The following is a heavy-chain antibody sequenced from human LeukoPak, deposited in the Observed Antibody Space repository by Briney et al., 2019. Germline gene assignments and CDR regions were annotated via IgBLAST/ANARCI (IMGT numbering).Heavy chain of an antibody. CDR2: INPNSGVT. J-gene: IGHJ4*02. CDR3: ARDRPAAGNDY. V-gene: IGHV1-2*02. Sequence: ASVKVSCKASGYAFTDYYIHWVRQAPGQGLEWMGWINPNSGVTNYAQEFQGRVTMTRDTSISTAYMELSSLRSDDTAVYYCARDRPAAGNDYWGQGTLVTVSS. D-gene: IGHD6-13*01. CDR1: GYAFTDYY.